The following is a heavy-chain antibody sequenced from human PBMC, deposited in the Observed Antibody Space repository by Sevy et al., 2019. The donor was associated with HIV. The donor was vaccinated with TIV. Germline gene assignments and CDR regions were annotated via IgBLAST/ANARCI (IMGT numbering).Heavy chain of an antibody. CDR3: ATTKDYYESSGSPFDY. CDR1: GYTLTKLG. J-gene: IGHJ4*02. D-gene: IGHD3-22*01. V-gene: IGHV1-24*01. Sequence: ASVKVSCKVSGYTLTKLGMHWVRQAPGKWLEWMGSFDPEDGETIYAQKFQGRLTMTEDTSTDTAYMDLSSLRSEDTAVYFCATTKDYYESSGSPFDYWGQGTVVTVSS. CDR2: FDPEDGET.